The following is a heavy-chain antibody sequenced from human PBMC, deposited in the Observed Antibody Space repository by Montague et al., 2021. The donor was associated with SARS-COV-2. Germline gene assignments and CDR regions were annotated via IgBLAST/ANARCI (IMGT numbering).Heavy chain of an antibody. CDR3: ARIPVGSKYYFDF. CDR2: FCFRLERKN. CDR1: GDSDGGVKVR. D-gene: IGHD2-2*01. Sequence: CAISGDSDGGVKVRCRWEEHTSERRSRQLLMFCFRLERKNDYAESVKSRITIDPDTSKHQFSLHLNSVTPEDTAVYYCARIPVGSKYYFDFCGQGTLVSVSS. V-gene: IGHV6-1*01. J-gene: IGHJ4*02.